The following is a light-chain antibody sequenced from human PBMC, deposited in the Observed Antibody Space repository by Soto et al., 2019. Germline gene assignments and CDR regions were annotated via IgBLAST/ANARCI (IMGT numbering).Light chain of an antibody. J-gene: IGKJ2*01. CDR1: QGISTY. V-gene: IGKV1-16*01. CDR3: LQDYNYPYT. CDR2: SAS. Sequence: DIQMTQSPSSLSASVGDRVTITCRASQGISTYLGWYQQKPGKVPKSLIYSASSLQSGVPSRFSASGSGTEFTLTISDMQPDDFATYYCLQDYNYPYTFGQGTKVDIK.